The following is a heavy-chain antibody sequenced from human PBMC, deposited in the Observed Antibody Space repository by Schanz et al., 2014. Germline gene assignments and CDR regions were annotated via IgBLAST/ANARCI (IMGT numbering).Heavy chain of an antibody. CDR2: IDPNGGAT. D-gene: IGHD3-10*01. Sequence: QEQLVQSGAEVKTPGDSVKVSCKASGYSIGGYYMHWVRQAPGQGLEWVGWIDPNGGATNQAPMLQGRVTMTRETSISTAYMELRGLTSDETAVYFCARNTYGKNSGEFEYWGQGTLVTVSS. V-gene: IGHV1-2*02. CDR1: GYSIGGYY. CDR3: ARNTYGKNSGEFEY. J-gene: IGHJ4*02.